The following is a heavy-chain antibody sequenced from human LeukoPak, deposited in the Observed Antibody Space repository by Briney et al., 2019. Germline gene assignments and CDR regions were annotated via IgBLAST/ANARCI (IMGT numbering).Heavy chain of an antibody. D-gene: IGHD3-3*01. Sequence: PSETLSLTCTVSGGSISSYYWSWIRQPPGKGLEWIGYIYYGGSTNYNPSLKSRVTISVDTSKNQFSLKLSSVTAADTAVYYCASYVVYYDFWSGSPNDAFDIWGQGTMVTVSS. J-gene: IGHJ3*02. CDR1: GGSISSYY. CDR2: IYYGGST. V-gene: IGHV4-59*08. CDR3: ASYVVYYDFWSGSPNDAFDI.